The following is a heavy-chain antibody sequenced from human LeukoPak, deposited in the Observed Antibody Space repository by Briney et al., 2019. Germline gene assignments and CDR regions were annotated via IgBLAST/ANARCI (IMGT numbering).Heavy chain of an antibody. D-gene: IGHD6-19*01. CDR3: AKVESSGWFTNYYYGMDV. CDR1: GFTFSSYA. Sequence: GGSLRLSCAASGFTFSSYAMSWVRQVPGKGLEWVSAISGSGGGTYYADSVEGRFTISRGNSKNTLYLQMNSLRAEDTAIYYCAKVESSGWFTNYYYGMDVWGQGTTVTVSS. V-gene: IGHV3-23*01. CDR2: ISGSGGGT. J-gene: IGHJ6*02.